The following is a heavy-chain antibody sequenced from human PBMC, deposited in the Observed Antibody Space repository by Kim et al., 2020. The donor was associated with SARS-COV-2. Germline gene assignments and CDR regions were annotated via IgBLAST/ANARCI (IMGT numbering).Heavy chain of an antibody. D-gene: IGHD6-25*01. J-gene: IGHJ4*02. CDR3: ARGDFYSSGLDY. Sequence: YADSVKGRFTISRDTSKNPLYLQMNSRRAEDTAVYYCARGDFYSSGLDYWGQGTLVTVSS. V-gene: IGHV3-33*01.